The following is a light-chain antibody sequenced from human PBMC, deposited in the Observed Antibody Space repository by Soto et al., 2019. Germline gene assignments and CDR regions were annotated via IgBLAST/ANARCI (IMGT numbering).Light chain of an antibody. CDR1: SSDVGSYNL. CDR2: EGS. V-gene: IGLV2-23*01. J-gene: IGLJ1*01. Sequence: QSTLTQPASVSGSPGQSITISCTGTSSDVGSYNLVSWYQQHPGKAPKLMIYEGSKRPSGVSNRFSGSKSGNTASLTISGLQDEDVGDYYPCSYVGSRSLYVCGSATKVTVL. CDR3: CSYVGSRSLYV.